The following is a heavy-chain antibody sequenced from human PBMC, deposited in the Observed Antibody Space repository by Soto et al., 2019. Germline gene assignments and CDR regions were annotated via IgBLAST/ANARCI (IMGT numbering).Heavy chain of an antibody. J-gene: IGHJ3*02. CDR1: GFTFNKYW. Sequence: PGGSLRLSCAASGFTFNKYWMSWVRQAPGKGLEWVANIKPDGSEKWYVDSVKGRFTISRDNAKNSVYLQMNSLRAEDTAVYFCARGDYYDTSGPFSDAFDIWGQGTMVTVSS. CDR2: IKPDGSEK. V-gene: IGHV3-7*04. D-gene: IGHD3-22*01. CDR3: ARGDYYDTSGPFSDAFDI.